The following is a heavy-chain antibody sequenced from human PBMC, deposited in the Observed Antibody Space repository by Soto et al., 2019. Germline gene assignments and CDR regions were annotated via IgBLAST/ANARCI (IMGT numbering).Heavy chain of an antibody. D-gene: IGHD3-9*01. Sequence: EVQLVESGGGLVQPGGSLRLSCTASGFTFSNYWMSWVRQAPGKGLEWVANIKQDGSEKYHVDSVNGRFTISRDNAKNSLHLKMNSLRAEDTAVYYCATRPHKSRNTGYLAVFDFWGQGTLVTVSS. J-gene: IGHJ4*02. CDR3: ATRPHKSRNTGYLAVFDF. CDR2: IKQDGSEK. V-gene: IGHV3-7*01. CDR1: GFTFSNYW.